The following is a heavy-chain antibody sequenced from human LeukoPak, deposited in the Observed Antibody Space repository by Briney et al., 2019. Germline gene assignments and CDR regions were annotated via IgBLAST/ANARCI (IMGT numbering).Heavy chain of an antibody. D-gene: IGHD6-19*01. V-gene: IGHV4-61*02. CDR2: IYTSGST. J-gene: IGHJ5*02. CDR1: VGSISSLNYH. CDR3: ARDPGGSGTAS. Sequence: SRTLSLTCTVSVGSISSLNYHGTWTRQPAGKGLELIGRIYTSGSTNYSPSFKSRVTISIDTSKNQFSLRLSSVTAADTAVYYCARDPGGSGTASWGQGTLVTVSS.